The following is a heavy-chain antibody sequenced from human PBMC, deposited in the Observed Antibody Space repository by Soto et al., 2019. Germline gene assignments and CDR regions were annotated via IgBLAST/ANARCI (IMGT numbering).Heavy chain of an antibody. CDR2: IIPILGIA. CDR3: ASSSRDGSGSYSYYYYGMDV. J-gene: IGHJ6*02. Sequence: QVQLVQSGAEVKKPGSSVKVSCKASGGTFSSYTISWVRQAPGQGLEWMGRIIPILGIANYAQKFQGRVTITADKSTSTAYMELSSLRSEDTAVYYCASSSRDGSGSYSYYYYGMDVWGQGTTVTVSS. V-gene: IGHV1-69*02. CDR1: GGTFSSYT. D-gene: IGHD3-10*01.